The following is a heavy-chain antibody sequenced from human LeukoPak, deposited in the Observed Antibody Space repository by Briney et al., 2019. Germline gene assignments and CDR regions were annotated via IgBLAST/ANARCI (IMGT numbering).Heavy chain of an antibody. D-gene: IGHD5-24*01. V-gene: IGHV3-23*01. CDR1: GFTFSTYA. CDR3: ATSEIAARKGHHY. Sequence: PGGSLRLSCAASGFTFSTYAMAWVRQAPGKGLEWVSAISTTGGSTYYADSVKGRFTISRDNSKSALFLQMNSLRAEDTALYYCATSEIAARKGHHYWGQGTLVTVSS. J-gene: IGHJ4*02. CDR2: ISTTGGST.